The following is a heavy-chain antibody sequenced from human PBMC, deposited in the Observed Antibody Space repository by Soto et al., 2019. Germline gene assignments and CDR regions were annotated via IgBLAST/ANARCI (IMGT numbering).Heavy chain of an antibody. CDR2: SSAYNGNT. J-gene: IGHJ4*02. V-gene: IGHV1-18*01. CDR3: AREGYSGYDWNRTMDY. D-gene: IGHD5-12*01. CDR1: GYTFTSYG. Sequence: QVQLVQSGAEVKKPGASVKVSCKASGYTFTSYGISWVRQAPGQGLEGMGWSSAYNGNTNYAQKLQGRVTMTTDTSRSTAYMELRSLRSDDTAVYYCAREGYSGYDWNRTMDYWGQGTLVTVSS.